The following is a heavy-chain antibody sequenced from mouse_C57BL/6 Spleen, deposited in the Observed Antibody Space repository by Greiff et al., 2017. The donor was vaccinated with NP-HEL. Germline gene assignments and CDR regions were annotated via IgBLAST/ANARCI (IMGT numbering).Heavy chain of an antibody. CDR2: INPNYGTT. V-gene: IGHV1-39*01. Sequence: EVKLVESGPELVKPGASVKISCKASGYSFTDYNMNWVKQSNGKSLEWIGVINPNYGTTSYNQMFKGKDTLTVDKSSSTADMQRNSLTSEDSAVYYCANYYSKGWFAYWGQGTLVTVSA. CDR1: GYSFTDYN. CDR3: ANYYSKGWFAY. J-gene: IGHJ3*01. D-gene: IGHD2-5*01.